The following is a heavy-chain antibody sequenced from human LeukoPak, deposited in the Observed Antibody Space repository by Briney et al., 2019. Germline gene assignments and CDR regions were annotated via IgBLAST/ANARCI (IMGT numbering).Heavy chain of an antibody. Sequence: GGSLRLSCATSGFTFSDFYMSWVRQAPGKGLEWVSYISGSSDFTNHADSVKGRFTISRDNAKNSLYLQMDSLRAEDTAVYYCVKDSRTAGNNYELVYWGQGTLVSVSS. CDR1: GFTFSDFY. D-gene: IGHD5-24*01. CDR2: ISGSSDFT. CDR3: VKDSRTAGNNYELVY. V-gene: IGHV3-11*05. J-gene: IGHJ4*02.